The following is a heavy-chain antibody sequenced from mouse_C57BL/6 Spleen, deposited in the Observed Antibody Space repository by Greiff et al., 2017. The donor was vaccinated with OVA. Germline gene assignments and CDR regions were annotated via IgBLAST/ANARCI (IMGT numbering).Heavy chain of an antibody. D-gene: IGHD2-2*01. CDR2: IRSKSNNYAT. CDR3: VRHEVNYAMDY. CDR1: GFSFNTYA. Sequence: EVMLVESGGGLVQPKGSLKLSCAASGFSFNTYAMNWVRQAPGKGLEWVARIRSKSNNYATYYADSVKDRFTISRDDSESMLYLQMNNLKTEDTAMYYCVRHEVNYAMDYWGQGTSVTVSS. V-gene: IGHV10-1*01. J-gene: IGHJ4*01.